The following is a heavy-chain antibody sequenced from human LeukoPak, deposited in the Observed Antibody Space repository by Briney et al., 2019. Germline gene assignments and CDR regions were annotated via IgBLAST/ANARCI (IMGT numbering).Heavy chain of an antibody. D-gene: IGHD5-12*01. V-gene: IGHV3-48*03. CDR3: ARDYSVMDIVASYFFDY. CDR1: GFTFSSYE. Sequence: GGSLRLSCAASGFTFSSYEMGWVRQAPGKGLEWISYISTTGTIIYYADSVKGRFTISRDNAENSLYLQMNSLRAEDTAVYYCARDYSVMDIVASYFFDYRGQGTLVTVSS. J-gene: IGHJ4*02. CDR2: ISTTGTII.